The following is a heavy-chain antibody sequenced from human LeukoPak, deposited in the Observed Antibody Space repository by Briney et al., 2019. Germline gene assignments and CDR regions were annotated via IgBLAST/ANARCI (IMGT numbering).Heavy chain of an antibody. V-gene: IGHV3-23*01. Sequence: GGSLRLSCAASGFTFSSYAMSWVRQAPGKGLGWVSAISGSGGSTYYADSVKGRFTISRDNSKNTLYLQMNSLRAEDTAVYYCAKDQYCSGGSCPTPVDYWGQGTLVTVSS. J-gene: IGHJ4*02. CDR1: GFTFSSYA. CDR3: AKDQYCSGGSCPTPVDY. CDR2: ISGSGGST. D-gene: IGHD2-15*01.